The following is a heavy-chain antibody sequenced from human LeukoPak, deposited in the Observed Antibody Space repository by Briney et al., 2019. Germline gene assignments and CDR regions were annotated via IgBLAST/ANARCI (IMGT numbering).Heavy chain of an antibody. CDR2: IYSNGST. J-gene: IGHJ4*02. D-gene: IGHD3-9*01. Sequence: GGSLRLSCAASGFTVSSNYMSWVRQAPGKGLEWVSVIYSNGSTYYADSVKGRFTISRDSSKNTLYLQMNSLRVEDTAVYYCARDSLFGSMGYFDWSLDYWGQGTLVTVSS. CDR3: ARDSLFGSMGYFDWSLDY. CDR1: GFTVSSNY. V-gene: IGHV3-53*01.